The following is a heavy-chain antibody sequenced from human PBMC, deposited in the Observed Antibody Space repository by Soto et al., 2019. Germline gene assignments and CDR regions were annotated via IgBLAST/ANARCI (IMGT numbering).Heavy chain of an antibody. Sequence: QLQLQESGPGLVRPSETLFLTCSVSSGSISSSTYHWAWIRQPPGKGLEWIGSIYFTGATYYSPSLKTRVTLFVDTSKNLFSLRLNSVTAADTAIYYCAAEISSAGHYWGQGTLVTVSS. CDR1: SGSISSSTYH. V-gene: IGHV4-39*01. D-gene: IGHD6-13*01. CDR3: AAEISSAGHY. CDR2: IYFTGAT. J-gene: IGHJ4*02.